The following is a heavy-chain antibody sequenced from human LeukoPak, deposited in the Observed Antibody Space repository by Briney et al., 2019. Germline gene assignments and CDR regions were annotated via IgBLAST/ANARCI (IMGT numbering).Heavy chain of an antibody. Sequence: GGSLRLSCAASEFTFGNFWMTWVRQAPGKGLEWVANIKEDGSDKYYVDSVKGRFTISRDNAKNSLFLQMNSLRAEDTAAYYCALYYYDTGGWYWGQGTLVTVSS. CDR2: IKEDGSDK. D-gene: IGHD3-22*01. J-gene: IGHJ4*02. CDR3: ALYYYDTGGWY. V-gene: IGHV3-7*01. CDR1: EFTFGNFW.